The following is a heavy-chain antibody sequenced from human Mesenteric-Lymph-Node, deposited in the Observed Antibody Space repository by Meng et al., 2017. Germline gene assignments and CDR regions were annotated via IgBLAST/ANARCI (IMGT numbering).Heavy chain of an antibody. D-gene: IGHD3-10*01. Sequence: GESLKISCAASGFTFSSYWMHWVRQAPGKGLVWVSRINSDGSSTSYADSVKGRFTISRDISENTLYLQMNSLRAEDTAVYYCARGVLGSAFDIWGLGTMVTVSS. CDR3: ARGVLGSAFDI. CDR1: GFTFSSYW. J-gene: IGHJ3*02. V-gene: IGHV3-74*01. CDR2: INSDGSST.